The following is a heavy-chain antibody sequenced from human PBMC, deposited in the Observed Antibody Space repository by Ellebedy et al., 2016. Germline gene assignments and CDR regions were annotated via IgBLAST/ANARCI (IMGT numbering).Heavy chain of an antibody. V-gene: IGHV3-74*01. D-gene: IGHD2/OR15-2a*01. J-gene: IGHJ3*02. Sequence: GGSLRLSCAASGFTFSDYWMYWVRHVPGKGLVWVSRISVYGSSTTYADSVKGRFTISRDNAKNTLYLQMSSLRGDDTAVYYCARYRNTSGAFDIWGQGTMVTVSS. CDR3: ARYRNTSGAFDI. CDR2: ISVYGSST. CDR1: GFTFSDYW.